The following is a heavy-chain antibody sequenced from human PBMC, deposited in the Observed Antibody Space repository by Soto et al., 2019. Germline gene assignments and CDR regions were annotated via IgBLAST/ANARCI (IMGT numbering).Heavy chain of an antibody. Sequence: QVQLVQSGAEVKKPGASVKVSCKASGYTFTSYGISWVRQAPGQGLEWMGWISAYNGNTNYAQKLQGRVTMTTDTSTSTAYMELRSLRSDDTAVYYCARVAAKDIVVVVAATIFDYWGQGTLVTDSS. J-gene: IGHJ4*02. CDR2: ISAYNGNT. CDR1: GYTFTSYG. D-gene: IGHD2-15*01. CDR3: ARVAAKDIVVVVAATIFDY. V-gene: IGHV1-18*01.